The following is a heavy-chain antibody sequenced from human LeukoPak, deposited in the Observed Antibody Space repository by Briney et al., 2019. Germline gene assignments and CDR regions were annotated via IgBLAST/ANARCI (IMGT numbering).Heavy chain of an antibody. CDR2: IYYSGST. V-gene: IGHV4-39*07. D-gene: IGHD3-22*01. J-gene: IGHJ6*03. CDR1: GGSISSSSYY. Sequence: NPSETLSLTCTVSGGSISSSSYYWGWIRQPPGKGLEWIGSIYYSGSTYYNPSLKSRVTISVDTSKNQFSLKLSSVTAADTAVYYCARVRYDSSGYYQVDYYYYMDVWGKGTTVTVSS. CDR3: ARVRYDSSGYYQVDYYYYMDV.